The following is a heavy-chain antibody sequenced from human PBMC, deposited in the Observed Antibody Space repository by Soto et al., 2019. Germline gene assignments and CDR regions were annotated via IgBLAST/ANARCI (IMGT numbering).Heavy chain of an antibody. Sequence: SETLSLTCTVSGGSISSSSYYWGWIRQPPGKGLEWIGSIYYSGSTYYNPSLKSRVTISVDTSKNQFSLKLSSVTAADTAVYYCARPGYSYGGDAFDIWGQGTMVTVSS. CDR1: GGSISSSSYY. V-gene: IGHV4-39*01. D-gene: IGHD5-18*01. CDR2: IYYSGST. CDR3: ARPGYSYGGDAFDI. J-gene: IGHJ3*02.